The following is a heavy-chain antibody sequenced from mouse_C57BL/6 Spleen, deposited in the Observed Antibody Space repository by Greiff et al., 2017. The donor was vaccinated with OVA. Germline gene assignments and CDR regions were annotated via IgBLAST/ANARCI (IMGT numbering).Heavy chain of an antibody. J-gene: IGHJ2*01. CDR3: ARKTTVVASDY. D-gene: IGHD1-1*01. Sequence: QVQLQQPGAELVKPGASVKLSCKASGYTFTSYWITWVKQRPGQGLEWIGDIYPGSGSTNYNEKFKSKATLTVDTSSSTAYMQLSSLTSEDSAVYYCARKTTVVASDYWGQGTTLTVSS. CDR1: GYTFTSYW. CDR2: IYPGSGST. V-gene: IGHV1-55*01.